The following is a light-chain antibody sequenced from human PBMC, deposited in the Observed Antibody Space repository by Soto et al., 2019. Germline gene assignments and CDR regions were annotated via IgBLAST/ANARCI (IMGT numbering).Light chain of an antibody. V-gene: IGLV2-14*01. Sequence: QSALTQPASVSGSPGQSITISCTGTSSDVGGYQRVSWYQQHPGKAPKLMIYEVTNRPSGVSNRFSGSKSGNTASLTISGLQAEDEADYYCDSYTSSDTRVFGGGTKLTVL. CDR1: SSDVGGYQR. CDR2: EVT. CDR3: DSYTSSDTRV. J-gene: IGLJ2*01.